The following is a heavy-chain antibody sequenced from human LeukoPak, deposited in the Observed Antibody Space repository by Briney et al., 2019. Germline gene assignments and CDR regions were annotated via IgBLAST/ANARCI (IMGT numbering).Heavy chain of an antibody. V-gene: IGHV1-2*02. Sequence: ASVKVSCKASGYTFTGYYMHWVRQAPGQGLEWMGWINPNSGGTNYAQKFQGRVTMTRDTSISTAYMELSRLRSDDTAVYYCARGEMATTGDSSLSGFYYYYGMDVWGQGTTVTVSS. CDR1: GYTFTGYY. CDR2: INPNSGGT. D-gene: IGHD5-24*01. J-gene: IGHJ6*02. CDR3: ARGEMATTGDSSLSGFYYYYGMDV.